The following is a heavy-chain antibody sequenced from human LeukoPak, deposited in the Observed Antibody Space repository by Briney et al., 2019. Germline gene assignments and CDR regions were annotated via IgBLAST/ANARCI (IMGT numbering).Heavy chain of an antibody. J-gene: IGHJ4*02. CDR2: IYTSGST. CDR1: GASIRSSH. CDR3: ARARPHFDY. Sequence: PSETLSLTCTVSGASIRSSHWSWIRQPAGKGLEWIGRIYTSGSTDYNPSLESRVTISVDTSKNQFSLKLRSLTAADTAVYYCARARPHFDYWGQGTLVTVSS. D-gene: IGHD6-6*01. V-gene: IGHV4-4*07.